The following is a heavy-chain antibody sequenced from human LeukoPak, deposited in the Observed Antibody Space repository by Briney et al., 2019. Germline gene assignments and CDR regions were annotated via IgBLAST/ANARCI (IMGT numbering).Heavy chain of an antibody. CDR3: ARLSGSYRGWFDP. V-gene: IGHV5-51*01. Sequence: GESLQISCQGSGYTFDSYWIGWVRQLPAKGLEWMGIIYPGDSDARYSPSFQGQVTFSADRSISIAYLQWSSLQASDTAMYYCARLSGSYRGWFDPWGQGTLVTVSS. D-gene: IGHD1-26*01. CDR1: GYTFDSYW. J-gene: IGHJ5*02. CDR2: IYPGDSDA.